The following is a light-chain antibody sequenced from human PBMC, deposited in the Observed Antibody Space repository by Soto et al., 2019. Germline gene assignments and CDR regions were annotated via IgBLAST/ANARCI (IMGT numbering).Light chain of an antibody. V-gene: IGKV3-11*01. CDR2: DAS. Sequence: EIVLTQYPATLSLSPEERATLSSRTSQSVSSYLAWYQQKPGQAPRLLIYDASNRATGIPARFSGSGSGTDFTLTISSLEPEDFAVYYCQQRSNWPLTFGGGTKVDIK. CDR3: QQRSNWPLT. CDR1: QSVSSY. J-gene: IGKJ4*01.